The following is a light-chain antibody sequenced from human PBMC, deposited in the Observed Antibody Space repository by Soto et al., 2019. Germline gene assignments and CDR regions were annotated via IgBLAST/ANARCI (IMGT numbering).Light chain of an antibody. CDR2: GAS. Sequence: EMVLTQSPGTLSLSPGERATLSCRASQSVSSSYLAWYQQKPGQAPRLLIDGASSRATGIQDRFRGSGSGTDFTLTISRLEPEDFAVYYCQQYGSSHTFGHGTKLEIK. CDR1: QSVSSSY. CDR3: QQYGSSHT. J-gene: IGKJ2*01. V-gene: IGKV3-20*01.